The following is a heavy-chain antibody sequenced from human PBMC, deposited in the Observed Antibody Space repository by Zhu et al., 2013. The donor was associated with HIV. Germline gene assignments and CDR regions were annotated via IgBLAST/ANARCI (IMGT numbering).Heavy chain of an antibody. J-gene: IGHJ5*02. V-gene: IGHV3-73*02. CDR3: TRVIQYGSGPTWFDP. Sequence: VQLVESGGGLVQPGGSLKLSCAASGFTFSGSALHWVRQASGRGLEWVGRIRSKANSYATTYGESVRGRFTISRDDSKNTAYLQMDSLKTDDTAVYYCTRVIQYGSGPTWFDPWGQGTLVTVSS. CDR1: GFTFSGSA. CDR2: IRSKANSYAT. D-gene: IGHD3-10*01.